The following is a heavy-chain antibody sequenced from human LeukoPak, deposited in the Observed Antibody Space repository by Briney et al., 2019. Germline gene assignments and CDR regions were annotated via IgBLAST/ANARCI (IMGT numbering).Heavy chain of an antibody. J-gene: IGHJ5*02. D-gene: IGHD3-16*01. CDR3: VRDHVSPGLSNWFDP. CDR2: VSQSGNT. Sequence: SETLSLTCTLSGDSISSSDHYWVWIRQSPGKGLEWIGSVSQSGNTYYKSSLKSRVTVSIDTSKNEFSLKVTSVTASDTAMYYCVRDHVSPGLSNWFDPWGQGTLVTVSS. CDR1: GDSISSSDHY. V-gene: IGHV4-39*02.